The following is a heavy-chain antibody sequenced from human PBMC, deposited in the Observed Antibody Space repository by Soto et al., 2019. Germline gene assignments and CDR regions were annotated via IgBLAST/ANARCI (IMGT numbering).Heavy chain of an antibody. D-gene: IGHD6-19*01. V-gene: IGHV1-18*01. CDR1: GYIFTSYG. CDR3: ASVAVAGTSLPLHGFDY. CDR2: ISAYKGDT. Sequence: SGKFSCKAAGYIFTSYGITWVRQAPGQGLEWMGWISAYKGDTQYAQKLQGRVTMTPDPPTRPAYLELRIRISDDTVVYYCASVAVAGTSLPLHGFDYCVQVTMATVSS. J-gene: IGHJ4*02.